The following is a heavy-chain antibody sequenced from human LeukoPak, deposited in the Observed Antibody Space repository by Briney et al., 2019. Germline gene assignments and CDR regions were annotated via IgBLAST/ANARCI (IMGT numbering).Heavy chain of an antibody. J-gene: IGHJ4*02. Sequence: PGGSLRLSCAASGFTFSSYSMNWVRQAPGKGLEWVSSISSSSSYIYYAYSVKGRFTISRDNAKNSLYLQMNSLRAEDTAVYYCASPRLGRRYFDYWGQGTLVTVSS. V-gene: IGHV3-21*01. CDR3: ASPRLGRRYFDY. CDR1: GFTFSSYS. CDR2: ISSSSSYI. D-gene: IGHD1-26*01.